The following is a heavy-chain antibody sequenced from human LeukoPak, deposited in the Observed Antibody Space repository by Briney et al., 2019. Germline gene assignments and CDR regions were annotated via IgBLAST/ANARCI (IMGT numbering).Heavy chain of an antibody. Sequence: TGGSLRLSCAASEFTFSSYWMSWVRQAPGKGLEWVSSISSSSDYIYHADSVKGRFTISRDNPKKSLYLQMNSLRAEDTAVYYCARGGSYLSAFDIWGQGTMVTVSS. CDR2: ISSSSDYI. CDR1: EFTFSSYW. V-gene: IGHV3-21*01. J-gene: IGHJ3*02. CDR3: ARGGSYLSAFDI. D-gene: IGHD1-26*01.